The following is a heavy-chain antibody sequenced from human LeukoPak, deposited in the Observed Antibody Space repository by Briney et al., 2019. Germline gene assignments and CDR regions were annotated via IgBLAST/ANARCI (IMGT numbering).Heavy chain of an antibody. V-gene: IGHV3-15*01. J-gene: IGHJ6*03. D-gene: IGHD2-15*01. Sequence: GGSLRLSCAASGFTFSNAWMSWVRQAPGKGLEWGGRIKSKTDGGTTDYAAAVKGRFTISRDDSKNTLYLQMNSLKTEDTALYYCTTKIVVGYYMDVWGKGTTVTVSS. CDR2: IKSKTDGGTT. CDR1: GFTFSNAW. CDR3: TTKIVVGYYMDV.